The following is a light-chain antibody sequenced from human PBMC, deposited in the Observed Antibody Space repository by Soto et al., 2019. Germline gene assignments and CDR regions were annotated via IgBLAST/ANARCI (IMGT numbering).Light chain of an antibody. CDR3: QQYGSSLFT. CDR2: GTS. V-gene: IGKV3-20*01. J-gene: IGKJ3*01. Sequence: EIVLTQSPASLSLSPGEGATLSCRASQSVSSKYLAWYQQKPGQAPRVLIYGTSIRASGVPERFSGGGSGTDFTLTITRLEPEDFAVYYCQQYGSSLFTFGPGTKVDIK. CDR1: QSVSSKY.